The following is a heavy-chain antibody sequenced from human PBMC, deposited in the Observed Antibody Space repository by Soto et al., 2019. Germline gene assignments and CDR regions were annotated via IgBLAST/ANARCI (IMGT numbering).Heavy chain of an antibody. V-gene: IGHV5-10-1*03. Sequence: EVQLVQSGAEVKKPGESLRISCKGSGYSFTSYWISWVRQMPGKGLEWMGRIDPSDSYTNYSPSFQGHVTISADKSISTAYLQWSSLKASDTAMYYCARGAITMIVVVGMDVWGQGTTVTVSS. CDR1: GYSFTSYW. D-gene: IGHD3-22*01. J-gene: IGHJ6*02. CDR2: IDPSDSYT. CDR3: ARGAITMIVVVGMDV.